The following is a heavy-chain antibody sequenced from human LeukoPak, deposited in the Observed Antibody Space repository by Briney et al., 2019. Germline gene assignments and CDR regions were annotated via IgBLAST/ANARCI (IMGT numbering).Heavy chain of an antibody. D-gene: IGHD3-10*01. Sequence: PGGSLRLSCAASGFTFSSYAMSWVRQAPGKGLEWVSAISGSGGSTYYADSVKGRFTISRDNSKNTLYLQMNSLRAEDTAVYYCAKGRYYGSGSYYPRAYFDYWGQGTLVTVSP. V-gene: IGHV3-23*01. CDR2: ISGSGGST. CDR1: GFTFSSYA. J-gene: IGHJ4*02. CDR3: AKGRYYGSGSYYPRAYFDY.